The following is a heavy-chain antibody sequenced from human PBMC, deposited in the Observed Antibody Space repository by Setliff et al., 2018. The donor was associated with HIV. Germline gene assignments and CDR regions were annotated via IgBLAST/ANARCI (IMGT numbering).Heavy chain of an antibody. J-gene: IGHJ4*02. CDR2: ITSSSSTI. CDR1: GFTFSSYS. D-gene: IGHD4-17*01. Sequence: GGSLRLSCAASGFTFSSYSMNWVRQAPGKGLEWVSYITSSSSTIYYADSVKGRFTISRDNAKNSLYLQMNSLRAEDTAVYYCARDLPYGDYGRWDYWGQGMLVTVSS. CDR3: ARDLPYGDYGRWDY. V-gene: IGHV3-48*01.